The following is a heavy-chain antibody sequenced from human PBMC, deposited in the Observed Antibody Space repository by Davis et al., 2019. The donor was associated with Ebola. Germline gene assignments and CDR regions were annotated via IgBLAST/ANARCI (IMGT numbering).Heavy chain of an antibody. D-gene: IGHD3-22*01. Sequence: ASVKVSCKASGYTFTSYGISWVRQAPGQGLEWMGWIRTYNDNTNYSQKFQGRVTMTTDTSTSTAYMELRSLRSDDTAVYYCARDPHGFSSGRPYYYYGMDVWGKGTTVTVSS. CDR1: GYTFTSYG. CDR3: ARDPHGFSSGRPYYYYGMDV. V-gene: IGHV1-18*04. J-gene: IGHJ6*04. CDR2: IRTYNDNT.